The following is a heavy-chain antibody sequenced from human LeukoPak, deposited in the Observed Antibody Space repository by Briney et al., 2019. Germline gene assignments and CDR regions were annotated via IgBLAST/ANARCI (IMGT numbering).Heavy chain of an antibody. CDR1: GYTFTIYG. CDR3: ARSDGSFYDSSGSNRDNWFDP. CDR2: ISAYNGNT. V-gene: IGHV1-18*01. D-gene: IGHD3-22*01. J-gene: IGHJ5*02. Sequence: ASVKVCCKASGYTFTIYGISWVRQAPGQGLEWMGWISAYNGNTNYAQKLQGRVTMTTDTSTSTAYMELRSLRSDDTAVYYCARSDGSFYDSSGSNRDNWFDPWGQGTLVTVSS.